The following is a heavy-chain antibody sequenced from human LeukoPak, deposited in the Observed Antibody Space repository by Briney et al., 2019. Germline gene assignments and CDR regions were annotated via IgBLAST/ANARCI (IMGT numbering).Heavy chain of an antibody. CDR2: ISWNSGSI. CDR3: AKLPEHSSGWPYYYYGMDV. CDR1: GFTFDDYA. V-gene: IGHV3-9*01. D-gene: IGHD6-19*01. J-gene: IGHJ6*02. Sequence: GGSLRLSCAASGFTFDDYAMHWVRQAPGKGLEWVSGISWNSGSIGYADSVKGRFTISRDNAKNSLYLQMNSLRAEDTALYYCAKLPEHSSGWPYYYYGMDVWGQGTTVTVSS.